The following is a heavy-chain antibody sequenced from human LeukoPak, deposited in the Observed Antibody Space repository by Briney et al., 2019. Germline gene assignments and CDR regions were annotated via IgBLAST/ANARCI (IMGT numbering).Heavy chain of an antibody. CDR3: ARMATLAGFDY. J-gene: IGHJ4*02. CDR2: IYYSGST. Sequence: SETLSLTCTVSGGSFSSSSYYWGWIRQPPGKGLEWIGSIYYSGSTYYNPSLKSRVTISVDTSKNQFSLKLSSVTAADTAVYYCARMATLAGFDYWGQGTLVTVSS. V-gene: IGHV4-39*01. D-gene: IGHD3-16*01. CDR1: GGSFSSSSYY.